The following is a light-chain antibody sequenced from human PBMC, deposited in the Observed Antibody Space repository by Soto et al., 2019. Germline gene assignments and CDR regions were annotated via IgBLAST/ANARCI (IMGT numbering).Light chain of an antibody. Sequence: QSVLTQPPSVSGAPGQRVTISCTGSSSNIGAGYDVHWYKQLPGTAPKLLIYDNNNRPSGVPDRFSGSKSDTSASLAITGLQAEDEADYYCQSFDTSLSGVLVFGGGTKLTVL. CDR3: QSFDTSLSGVLV. V-gene: IGLV1-40*01. J-gene: IGLJ2*01. CDR2: DNN. CDR1: SSNIGAGYD.